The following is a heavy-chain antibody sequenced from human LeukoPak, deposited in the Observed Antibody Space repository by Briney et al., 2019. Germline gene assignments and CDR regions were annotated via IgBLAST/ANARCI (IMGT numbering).Heavy chain of an antibody. J-gene: IGHJ4*02. D-gene: IGHD1-26*01. CDR2: INPNSGAT. Sequence: ASVKVSCKTSGYTFTVYHMHWVRQAPGQGLEWMGWINPNSGATNCAQNLQGRVTMTRDTSISTAYMELSSLRSDDTAVYYCARGAYIVGTTAFDYWGQGTLVTVSS. V-gene: IGHV1-2*02. CDR3: ARGAYIVGTTAFDY. CDR1: GYTFTVYH.